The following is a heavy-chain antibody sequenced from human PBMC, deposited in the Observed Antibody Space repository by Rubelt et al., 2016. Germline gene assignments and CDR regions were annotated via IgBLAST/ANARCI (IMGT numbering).Heavy chain of an antibody. V-gene: IGHV4-39*07. J-gene: IGHJ5*02. D-gene: IGHD2-15*01. CDR2: IYYSGRT. Sequence: QLQLQESGPGLVKPSETLSLTCTVSGGSISSSSYYWGWIRQPPGKGLEWIGSIYYSGRTYYNPSLRSRVTISVDTSKDQFSLKLSSVTAADTAVYYCAIPVYSNWFDPWGQGTLVTVSS. CDR1: GGSISSSSYY. CDR3: AIPVYSNWFDP.